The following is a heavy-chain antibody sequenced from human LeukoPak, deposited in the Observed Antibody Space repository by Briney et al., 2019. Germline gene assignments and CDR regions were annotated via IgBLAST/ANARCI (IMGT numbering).Heavy chain of an antibody. D-gene: IGHD1-26*01. CDR1: GYTFTAYY. CDR2: INPNSGGT. CDR3: ARPWEITMSERSYNWFDS. Sequence: ATVKVSCKASGYTFTAYYIHWVRQAPGQGLEWMGRINPNSGGTNYAQKFQGRVTMTRDTSISTAYMELSRLRSDDTAVYYCARPWEITMSERSYNWFDSWGQGTLVTVSS. J-gene: IGHJ5*01. V-gene: IGHV1-2*02.